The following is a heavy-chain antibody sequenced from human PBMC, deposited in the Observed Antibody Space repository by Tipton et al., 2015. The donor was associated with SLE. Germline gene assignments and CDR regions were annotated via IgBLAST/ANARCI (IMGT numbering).Heavy chain of an antibody. CDR3: ARDYSYDAFDI. D-gene: IGHD5-18*01. V-gene: IGHV3-30*04. J-gene: IGHJ3*02. CDR1: GFTFSSYA. Sequence: SLRLSCAASGFTFSSYAMHWVRQAPGKGLEWVAVISYDGSNKYYADSVKGRFTISRDNSKNTLYLQMNSLRAEDTAVYYCARDYSYDAFDIWGQGTMVTVSS. CDR2: ISYDGSNK.